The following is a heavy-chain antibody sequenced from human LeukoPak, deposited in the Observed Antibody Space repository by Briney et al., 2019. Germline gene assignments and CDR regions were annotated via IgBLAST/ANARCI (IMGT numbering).Heavy chain of an antibody. D-gene: IGHD4-17*01. CDR1: GFSLNTGGVG. V-gene: IGHV2-5*02. CDR2: IYWDDDE. CDR3: GHLTTVIATFDY. J-gene: IGHJ4*02. Sequence: SGPTLVNPTQTLTLTCAFSGFSLNTGGVGVGWIRQPPGKALECLALIYWDDDERYSPSLRSRLTITKDTSKNQVVLTMTNMDPVDTATYYCGHLTTVIATFDYWGQGTLVTVSS.